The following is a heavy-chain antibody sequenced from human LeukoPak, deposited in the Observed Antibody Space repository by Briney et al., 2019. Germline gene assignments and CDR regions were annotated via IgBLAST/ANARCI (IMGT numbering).Heavy chain of an antibody. CDR2: ISYDGSNK. CDR1: GFTFSNYG. Sequence: QPGRSLRLSCAASGFTFSNYGVHWVRQAPGKGLEWVAVISYDGSNKYYADSVKGRFTISRDNAKNTLYLQMNSLRGEDTAVYYCAKDKDFWSGYYRGVPYYYGMDVWGQGTTVTVSS. D-gene: IGHD3-3*01. J-gene: IGHJ6*02. CDR3: AKDKDFWSGYYRGVPYYYGMDV. V-gene: IGHV3-30*18.